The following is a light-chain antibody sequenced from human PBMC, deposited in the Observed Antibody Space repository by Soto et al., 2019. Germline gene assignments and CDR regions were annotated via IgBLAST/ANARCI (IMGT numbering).Light chain of an antibody. V-gene: IGKV3-20*01. J-gene: IGKJ1*01. Sequence: EIVLTQSPGTLSLSPGERATLSCRASQSVNSNSLAWYQQKPGQAPRLLMYAASSRVGGIPDKYSGSWSGTDFTLTISRLEPEDFPVYYCQQYGTSSLTFGQGTKVEIK. CDR1: QSVNSNS. CDR2: AAS. CDR3: QQYGTSSLT.